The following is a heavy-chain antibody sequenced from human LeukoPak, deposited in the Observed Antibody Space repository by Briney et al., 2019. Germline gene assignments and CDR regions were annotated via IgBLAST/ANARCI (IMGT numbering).Heavy chain of an antibody. J-gene: IGHJ3*02. CDR2: MNPNSGGT. CDR1: GYTFTSYD. Sequence: GASVKVSCKASGYTFTSYDINWVRQATGQGLEWMGWMNPNSGGTNYAQKFQGRVTMTRDTSISTAYMELSRLRSDDTAVYYCARDVNYDFWSGYYTRPHAFDIWGQGTMVTVSS. D-gene: IGHD3-3*01. V-gene: IGHV1-2*02. CDR3: ARDVNYDFWSGYYTRPHAFDI.